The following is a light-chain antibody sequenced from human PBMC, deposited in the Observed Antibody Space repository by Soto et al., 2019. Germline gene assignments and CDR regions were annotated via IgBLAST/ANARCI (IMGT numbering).Light chain of an antibody. CDR1: QSISSY. CDR3: GQRYSTPWT. V-gene: IGKV1-39*01. Sequence: QMTQSPSTLPASVGDRVPITCRASQSISSYLNWYQQKPGKAPRLLIYAASSLQSGVPSRFSGSGSGTDFTLTISSLQPEDFATDYCGQRYSTPWTFGQGTKVDIK. J-gene: IGKJ1*01. CDR2: AAS.